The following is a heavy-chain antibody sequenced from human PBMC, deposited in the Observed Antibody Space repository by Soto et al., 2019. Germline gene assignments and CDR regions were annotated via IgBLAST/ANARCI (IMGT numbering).Heavy chain of an antibody. CDR1: GGSISSSSYY. V-gene: IGHV4-39*01. D-gene: IGHD1-20*01. Sequence: QLQLQESGPGLVKPSETLSLTCTVSGGSISSSSYYWGWIRQPPGKGLEWIGSIYYSGSTYYNPSLKSRVTISVDTSKNQFSLKLSSVTATDTAVYYCARRDNWNLVDYWGQGTLVTVSS. J-gene: IGHJ4*02. CDR3: ARRDNWNLVDY. CDR2: IYYSGST.